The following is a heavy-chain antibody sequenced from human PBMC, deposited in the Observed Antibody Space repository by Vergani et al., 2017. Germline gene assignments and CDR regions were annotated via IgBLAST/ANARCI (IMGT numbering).Heavy chain of an antibody. V-gene: IGHV3-21*01. J-gene: IGHJ2*01. CDR3: AGEGGPDYGDYEWYFDL. Sequence: EVQLVESGGGLVKPGGSLRLSCAASGFTFSSYSMNWVRQAPGKGLEWVSSISSSSSYIYYADSVKGRFTISRDNAKNSLYLQMNSLRAEDTAVYYCAGEGGPDYGDYEWYFDLWGRGTLVTVSS. CDR1: GFTFSSYS. D-gene: IGHD4-17*01. CDR2: ISSSSSYI.